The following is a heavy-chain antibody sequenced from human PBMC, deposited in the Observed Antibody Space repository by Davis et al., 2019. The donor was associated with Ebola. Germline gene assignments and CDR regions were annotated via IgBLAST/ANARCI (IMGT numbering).Heavy chain of an antibody. V-gene: IGHV3-30*04. CDR2: ISYDGSNK. CDR1: GFTFSSYA. Sequence: GESLKISCAASGFTFSSYAMYWVRQAPGKGLEWVAVISYDGSNKYYADSVKGRFTISRDNAKNSLYLQMNSLRDEDTAVYYCARDSGSYYYYYYGMDVWGQGTTVTVSS. J-gene: IGHJ6*02. CDR3: ARDSGSYYYYYYGMDV. D-gene: IGHD1-26*01.